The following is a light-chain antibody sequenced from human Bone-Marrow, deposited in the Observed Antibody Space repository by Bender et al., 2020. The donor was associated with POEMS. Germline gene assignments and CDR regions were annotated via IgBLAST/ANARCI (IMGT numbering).Light chain of an antibody. CDR3: CSFAIANTFV. CDR2: EVS. V-gene: IGLV2-23*02. Sequence: QSALTQPASVSASPGQSITISCTGTSSDVGTYNLVSWYQQHPGKAPKLMIYEVSKRPSGVSNRFSGSKSGNTASLTISGLQAEDEADYHCCSFAIANTFVFGTGTKVTVL. CDR1: SSDVGTYNL. J-gene: IGLJ1*01.